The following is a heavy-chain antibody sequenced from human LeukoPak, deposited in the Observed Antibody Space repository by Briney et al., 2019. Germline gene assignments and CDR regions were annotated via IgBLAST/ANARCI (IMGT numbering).Heavy chain of an antibody. D-gene: IGHD3-10*01. J-gene: IGHJ6*02. CDR3: ARDGVYYYVSGSYFYYYGMDV. CDR2: ISAYNGNT. Sequence: ASVKVSCKASGYTFTSYGISWVRQAPGQGLEWMGWISAYNGNTNYAQKLQGRVTMTTDTSTSTAYMELRSLRSDDTAVYYCARDGVYYYVSGSYFYYYGMDVWGQGTTVTVSS. V-gene: IGHV1-18*01. CDR1: GYTFTSYG.